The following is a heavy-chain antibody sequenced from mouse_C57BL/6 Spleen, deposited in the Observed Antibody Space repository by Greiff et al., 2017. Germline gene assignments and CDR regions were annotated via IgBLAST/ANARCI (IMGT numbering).Heavy chain of an antibody. CDR3: TRDVYAMDY. V-gene: IGHV1-15*01. Sequence: QVTLKVSGAELVRPGASVTLSCKASGYTFTDYEMHWVKQTPVHGLEWIGAIDPETGGTAYNQKFKGKAILTADKSSSTAYMELRSLTSEDSAVYYCTRDVYAMDYWGQGTSVTVSS. J-gene: IGHJ4*01. CDR1: GYTFTDYE. CDR2: IDPETGGT.